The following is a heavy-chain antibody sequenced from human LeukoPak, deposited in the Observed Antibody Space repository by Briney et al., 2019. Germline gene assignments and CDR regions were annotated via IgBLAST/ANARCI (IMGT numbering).Heavy chain of an antibody. J-gene: IGHJ6*03. Sequence: PSETLSLTCTVSGGSISSYYWSWIRQSPGKGLECIGYIHYTGSTNYNPSLKSRVTISVDTSKNQFSLKLTSVTAADTAIYYCVRTYEIVGATAFYHYFYYMDVWGKGTTVTVSS. CDR3: VRTYEIVGATAFYHYFYYMDV. CDR1: GGSISSYY. CDR2: IHYTGST. D-gene: IGHD1-26*01. V-gene: IGHV4-59*12.